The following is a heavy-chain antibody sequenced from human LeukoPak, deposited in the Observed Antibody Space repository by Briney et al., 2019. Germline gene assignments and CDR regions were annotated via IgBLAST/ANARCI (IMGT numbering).Heavy chain of an antibody. V-gene: IGHV3-7*01. Sequence: GRSLRLSCAASGFTFSTYWMSWVRQAPGKGLEWVANIKKDGSEKYHVDAVKGRFTIARDNAKNSLYLQMNSLRAEDTAVYYCARDLYGSSGYALDYWGQGTLVTVSS. CDR2: IKKDGSEK. J-gene: IGHJ4*02. D-gene: IGHD3-22*01. CDR3: ARDLYGSSGYALDY. CDR1: GFTFSTYW.